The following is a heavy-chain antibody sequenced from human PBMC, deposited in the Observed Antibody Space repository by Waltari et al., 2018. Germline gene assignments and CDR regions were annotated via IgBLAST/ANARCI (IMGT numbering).Heavy chain of an antibody. D-gene: IGHD5-12*01. CDR3: ATYIGASVGTAAFDV. V-gene: IGHV4-39*01. J-gene: IGHJ3*01. CDR2: ISYAGAT. Sequence: QLQLQESGQGLVQPSETLSLTCRVSGGSITSTRHHWGWIRQPPGQGLEWIVTISYAGATYSSPSLNSRVTVSRDTPKNQLSLTLGSVTASDTAVYYCATYIGASVGTAAFDVWGQGAMVTVSS. CDR1: GGSITSTRHH.